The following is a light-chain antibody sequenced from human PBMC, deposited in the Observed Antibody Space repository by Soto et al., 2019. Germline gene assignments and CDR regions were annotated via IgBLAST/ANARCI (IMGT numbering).Light chain of an antibody. CDR3: QQYNNWPPDYT. CDR1: QSINSN. J-gene: IGKJ2*01. CDR2: DAS. Sequence: ETVMTQSPATLSVSPGERVTLSCRASQSINSNLAWYQQRPGQAPRVLIYDASTRATAVPARFSGSGSGTEFTLTISSLQSKDFEVYYCQQYNNWPPDYTFGQGTKLEIK. V-gene: IGKV3-15*01.